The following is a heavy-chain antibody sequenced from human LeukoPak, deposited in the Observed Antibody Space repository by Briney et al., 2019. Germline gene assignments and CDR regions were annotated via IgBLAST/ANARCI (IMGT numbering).Heavy chain of an antibody. Sequence: GGSLRLSCAASGFTFSSYTMNWVRQAPGKGLEWVSSISSSSSYIYHADSVKGRLTISRDNAKNSLYLQMNSLRAEDTAVYYCARDPTPRYCSGGSCYTHYGMDVWGQGTTVTVSS. CDR2: ISSSSSYI. CDR3: ARDPTPRYCSGGSCYTHYGMDV. J-gene: IGHJ6*02. CDR1: GFTFSSYT. D-gene: IGHD2-15*01. V-gene: IGHV3-21*01.